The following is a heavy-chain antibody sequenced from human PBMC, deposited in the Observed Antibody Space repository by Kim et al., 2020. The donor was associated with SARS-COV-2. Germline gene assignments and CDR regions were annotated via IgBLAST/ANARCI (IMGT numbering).Heavy chain of an antibody. CDR3: ARNHLISGSNAVAY. V-gene: IGHV3-74*01. Sequence: ADCAKGRFTISRDNATCTVYLPMSSLRAEDTAVYYCARNHLISGSNAVAYWGQGTLVTVSS. D-gene: IGHD1-26*01. J-gene: IGHJ4*02.